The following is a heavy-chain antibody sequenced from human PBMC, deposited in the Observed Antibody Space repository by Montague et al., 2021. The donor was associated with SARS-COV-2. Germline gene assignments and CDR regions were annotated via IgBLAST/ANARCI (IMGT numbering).Heavy chain of an antibody. V-gene: IGHV4-34*01. CDR2: IHHGGST. D-gene: IGHD3-10*01. CDR1: GGSFSTSS. CDR3: ARLGDGVVPSPILGVGPYYSNTHMGA. J-gene: IGHJ6*03. Sequence: SETLSLTCAAYGGSFSTSSWNRIRQPRGKGLEWIGEIHHGGSTNYNPSLKTRVTISADTSKHQFSLKLTSVAAADTAVYYCARLGDGVVPSPILGVGPYYSNTHMGAWGTGTPVSVAS.